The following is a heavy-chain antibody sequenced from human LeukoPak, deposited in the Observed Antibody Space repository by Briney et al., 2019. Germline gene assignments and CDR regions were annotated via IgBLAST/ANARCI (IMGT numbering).Heavy chain of an antibody. V-gene: IGHV3-21*01. CDR1: GFTFSSYS. D-gene: IGHD5-12*01. CDR3: ARDPGGYSGYDLEY. CDR2: ISSRSTYI. Sequence: PGGSLRLSCAASGFTFSSYSLNWVRQAPGKGLEWVSSISSRSTYIYYADSVKGRFTISRDNAKNSLSLQMNSLRAEDTAVYYCARDPGGYSGYDLEYWGQGTLVTVXS. J-gene: IGHJ4*02.